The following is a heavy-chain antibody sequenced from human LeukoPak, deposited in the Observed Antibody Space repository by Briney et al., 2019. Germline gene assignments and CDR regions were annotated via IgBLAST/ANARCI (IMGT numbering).Heavy chain of an antibody. D-gene: IGHD2-2*01. CDR1: GGSFSGYY. Sequence: SETLSLTCAVYGGSFSGYYWSWIRQPPGKGLEWIGEINHSGSTNYNPSLKSRVTISVDTSKNQFSLKLSSVTAADTAVYFCARQGKFCTTTSCSIRDAFDIWGQGTTVIVSS. CDR2: INHSGST. CDR3: ARQGKFCTTTSCSIRDAFDI. V-gene: IGHV4-34*01. J-gene: IGHJ3*02.